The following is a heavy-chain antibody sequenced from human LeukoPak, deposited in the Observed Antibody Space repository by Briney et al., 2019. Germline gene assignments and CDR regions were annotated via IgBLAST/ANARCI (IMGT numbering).Heavy chain of an antibody. D-gene: IGHD6-19*01. CDR2: ISGAAINT. Sequence: GGSLRLSCAASGFTFGSYAMSWVRQAPGKGLEWVSSISGAAINTHYADSVRGRFSISRDSSKNTLYLHMNNLRADDTALYYCTKNHRIAVAARDAFDLWAQGTVVTVSS. V-gene: IGHV3-23*01. J-gene: IGHJ3*01. CDR1: GFTFGSYA. CDR3: TKNHRIAVAARDAFDL.